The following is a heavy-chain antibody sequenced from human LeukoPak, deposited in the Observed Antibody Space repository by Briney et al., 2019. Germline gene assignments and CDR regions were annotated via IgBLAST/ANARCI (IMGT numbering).Heavy chain of an antibody. CDR3: ARAQRDSGYYKVDY. J-gene: IGHJ4*02. CDR2: INHSGSA. CDR1: GGSLSGSY. Sequence: PSETLSLTCAVYGGSLSGSYWSWIRQPPGKGLEWIGEINHSGSANYNPSLKSRVTLSIDKSKNQFSLNLNSVTAADTAVYYCARAQRDSGYYKVDYWGQGTLVTVSS. D-gene: IGHD3-3*01. V-gene: IGHV4-34*01.